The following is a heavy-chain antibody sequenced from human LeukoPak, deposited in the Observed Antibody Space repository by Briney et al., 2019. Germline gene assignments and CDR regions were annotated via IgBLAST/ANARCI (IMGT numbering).Heavy chain of an antibody. J-gene: IGHJ4*02. V-gene: IGHV3-7*03. D-gene: IGHD6-19*01. CDR2: INQDGSQK. Sequence: GGSLRLSCAASGFTFSSYWMNWVRQAPGKGLEWVAAINQDGSQKYYVDSVKGRFTISRDNAKSSLYLQMNSLRAEDTAVYYCARYFTAVAETLRLDYWGQGTLVTVSS. CDR1: GFTFSSYW. CDR3: ARYFTAVAETLRLDY.